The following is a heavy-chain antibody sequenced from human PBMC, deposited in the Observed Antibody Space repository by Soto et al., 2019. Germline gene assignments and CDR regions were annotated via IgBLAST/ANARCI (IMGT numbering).Heavy chain of an antibody. D-gene: IGHD2-15*01. CDR2: IGPAGDT. V-gene: IGHV3-13*01. CDR3: ARDLCNGGRCYIDY. CDR1: GFTFSTYD. Sequence: EVQLVESGGGLVQPGGSLRLSCAASGFTFSTYDFHWVRQATGKGLEWVSAIGPAGDTYYAGSVKGRFTISRENAKNSFFLQMNSLRDEDTAVYYCARDLCNGGRCYIDYWGQGTLVTVSS. J-gene: IGHJ4*02.